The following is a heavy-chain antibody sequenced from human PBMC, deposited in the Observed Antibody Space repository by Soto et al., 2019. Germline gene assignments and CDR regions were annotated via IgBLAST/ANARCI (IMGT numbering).Heavy chain of an antibody. D-gene: IGHD6-13*01. CDR2: ISGSGGST. CDR1: GFTFSSYA. J-gene: IGHJ6*02. CDR3: AKAAGYSSSWGYGMDV. V-gene: IGHV3-23*01. Sequence: GGSLRLSCAASGFTFSSYAMSWVRQAPGKGLEWVSAISGSGGSTYYADSVKGRFTISRDNSKNTLYLQMNSLRAEDTAVYYCAKAAGYSSSWGYGMDVWGQGTTVTVSS.